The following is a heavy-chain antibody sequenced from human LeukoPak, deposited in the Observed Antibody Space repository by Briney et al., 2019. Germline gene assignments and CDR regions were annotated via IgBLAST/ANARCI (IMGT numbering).Heavy chain of an antibody. CDR3: ARLYSSSWSLDY. CDR1: GFSLRSYG. Sequence: GGSLRLSCAASGFSLRSYGMSWVRQAPGKGLEWVSAISSTGGTTYYADSVKGRFTISRDNSKNTLYLQMNSLRAEDTAVYYCARLYSSSWSLDYWGQGTLVTVSS. V-gene: IGHV3-23*01. CDR2: ISSTGGTT. D-gene: IGHD6-13*01. J-gene: IGHJ4*02.